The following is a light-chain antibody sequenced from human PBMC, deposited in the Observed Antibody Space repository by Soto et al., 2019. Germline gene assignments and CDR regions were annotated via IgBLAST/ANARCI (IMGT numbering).Light chain of an antibody. Sequence: EIVMTQSPATLSVSPGERATLSCRASQSVSSNLAWYQQKPGQAPRHLIYGASTRATGIPARFSGSGSGTEFTLTVSSLQSEDFAVYYCQHYNNWPMYTFGQGTKLEIK. J-gene: IGKJ2*01. CDR3: QHYNNWPMYT. CDR2: GAS. V-gene: IGKV3-15*01. CDR1: QSVSSN.